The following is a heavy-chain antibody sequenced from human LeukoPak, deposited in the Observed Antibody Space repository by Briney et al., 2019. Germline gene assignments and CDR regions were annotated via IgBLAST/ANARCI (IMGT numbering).Heavy chain of an antibody. D-gene: IGHD6-19*01. CDR3: ARVIAVAGLNFDN. J-gene: IGHJ4*02. V-gene: IGHV4-61*01. Sequence: SETRSLTCTVSGGSVSSGSYDWSWIRQPPGKGLEGIGYIYYSGSTNSNPSLKSRVTISVDTSKNQFSLKLSSVTAADTAVYYCARVIAVAGLNFDNWGQGTLVTVSS. CDR1: GGSVSSGSYD. CDR2: IYYSGST.